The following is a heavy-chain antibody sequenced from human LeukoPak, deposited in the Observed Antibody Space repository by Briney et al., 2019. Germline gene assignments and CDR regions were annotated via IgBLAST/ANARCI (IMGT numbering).Heavy chain of an antibody. J-gene: IGHJ5*02. CDR2: IYPGDSDT. Sequence: KDGESLKISCKGSGYSFTSYWIGWVRQMPGKGLEWMGIIYPGDSDTRYSPSFQGQVTISADKSISTAYLQWSSLKASDTAMYYCARQRTNSSGTTINRWFDPWGQGTLVTVSS. CDR1: GYSFTSYW. V-gene: IGHV5-51*01. CDR3: ARQRTNSSGTTINRWFDP. D-gene: IGHD6-19*01.